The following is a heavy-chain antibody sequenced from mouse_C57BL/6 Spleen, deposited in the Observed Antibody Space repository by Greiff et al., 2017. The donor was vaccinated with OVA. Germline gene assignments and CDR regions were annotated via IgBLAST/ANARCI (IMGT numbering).Heavy chain of an antibody. Sequence: EVQLVESGGGLVKPGGSLKLSCAASGFTFSSYAMSWVRQTPEKRLEWVATISDGGSYTYYPDNVKGRFTISRDNAKNNLYLQMSHLKSEDTAMYYCARDGGYYPGWFAYWGQGTLVTVSA. CDR1: GFTFSSYA. D-gene: IGHD2-3*01. V-gene: IGHV5-4*01. J-gene: IGHJ3*01. CDR3: ARDGGYYPGWFAY. CDR2: ISDGGSYT.